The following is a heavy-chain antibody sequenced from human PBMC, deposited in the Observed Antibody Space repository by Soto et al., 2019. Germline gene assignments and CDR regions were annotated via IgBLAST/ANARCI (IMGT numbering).Heavy chain of an antibody. CDR1: GGSISSISYY. CDR3: ARAPLDYDRIDNWFDP. Sequence: LSLTCTVSGGSISSISYYWGWIRQPPWKGLEWIGSIYYSGSTYYNPSLKSRVTISVDTSKNQSSLKLSSVTAAGTAAYYCARAPLDYDRIDNWFDPWGQGTLVTVSS. CDR2: IYYSGST. V-gene: IGHV4-39*01. D-gene: IGHD3-22*01. J-gene: IGHJ5*02.